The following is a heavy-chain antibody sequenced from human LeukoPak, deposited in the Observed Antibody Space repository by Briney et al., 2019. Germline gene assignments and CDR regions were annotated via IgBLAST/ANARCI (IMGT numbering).Heavy chain of an antibody. Sequence: VASVKVSCKASGYTFTDYYMHWVRQAPGQGLEWMGWINPNSGGTNYAQKFQGRVTMTRDTSTSTVYMELSSLRSEDTAVYYCARDYYDSSGYYYEAGYNWFDPWGQGTLVTVSS. V-gene: IGHV1-2*02. D-gene: IGHD3-22*01. CDR1: GYTFTDYY. CDR3: ARDYYDSSGYYYEAGYNWFDP. CDR2: INPNSGGT. J-gene: IGHJ5*02.